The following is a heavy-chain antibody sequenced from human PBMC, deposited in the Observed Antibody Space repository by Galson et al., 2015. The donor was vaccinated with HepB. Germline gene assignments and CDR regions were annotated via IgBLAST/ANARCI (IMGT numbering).Heavy chain of an antibody. D-gene: IGHD2-21*02. CDR2: INTYNGDT. Sequence: SVKVSCKASGYTFTIYGINWVRQAPGQGLEWMGRINTYNGDTKYAQKVQGRVTMTTDTSTTTAYMELRSLRSDDTAVYYCAKDAHPYGGDFGHYYMDVWGKGTTVTVSS. J-gene: IGHJ6*03. V-gene: IGHV1-18*01. CDR1: GYTFTIYG. CDR3: AKDAHPYGGDFGHYYMDV.